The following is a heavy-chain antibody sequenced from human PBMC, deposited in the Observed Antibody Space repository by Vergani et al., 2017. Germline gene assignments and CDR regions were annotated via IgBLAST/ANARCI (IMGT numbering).Heavy chain of an antibody. CDR3: ASRTSGSYYGGY. D-gene: IGHD1-26*01. J-gene: IGHJ4*02. V-gene: IGHV3-48*01. CDR1: GFTFSSYS. CDR2: ISSISSTI. Sequence: EVQLVESGGGLVQPGGSLRLSCAASGFTFSSYSMNWVRQAPGKGLEWVSYISSISSTIYYADSVKGRFTISRDNAKNSLYLQMNSLRAEDTAVYYCASRTSGSYYGGYWGQGTLVTVSS.